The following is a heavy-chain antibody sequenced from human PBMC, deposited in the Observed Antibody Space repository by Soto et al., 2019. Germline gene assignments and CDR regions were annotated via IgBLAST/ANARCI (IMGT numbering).Heavy chain of an antibody. CDR1: GYTFTSYY. D-gene: IGHD2-15*01. J-gene: IGHJ6*02. V-gene: IGHV1-46*01. Sequence: GASVKVSCKESGYTFTSYYMHWVRQAPGQGLEWMGIINPIGGSTSYAQKFQGRVTMTRDTSTSTVYMELSSLRSEDTVVYYCAGDPVAATPLYYGMDVWGQGTTVTVSS. CDR2: INPIGGST. CDR3: AGDPVAATPLYYGMDV.